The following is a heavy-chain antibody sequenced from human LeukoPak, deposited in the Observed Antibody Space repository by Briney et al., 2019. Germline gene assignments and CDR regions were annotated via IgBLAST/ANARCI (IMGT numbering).Heavy chain of an antibody. CDR3: ARCYGGSCYMDC. CDR1: GFTFSSFG. D-gene: IGHD2-15*01. V-gene: IGHV3-33*01. CDR2: ISFDGGNP. Sequence: GRSLRLSCAASGFTFSSFGMHWVRQAPGKGLEWVALISFDGGNPYYADSVRGRFTISRDNSKDTLYLQMNSLRAEDTAVYYCARCYGGSCYMDCWGQGTLVIVSS. J-gene: IGHJ4*02.